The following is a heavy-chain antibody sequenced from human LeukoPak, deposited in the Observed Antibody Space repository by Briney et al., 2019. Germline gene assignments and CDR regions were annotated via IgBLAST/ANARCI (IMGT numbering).Heavy chain of an antibody. J-gene: IGHJ5*02. CDR1: GYSISSGYY. CDR2: IYHRGST. Sequence: SETLSLTCTVSGYSISSGYYWGWIRQPPGKGLEWIGTIYHRGSTYYNPSLKSRVTISVDTSKNQFSLKLSSVTAADTAVYYCARLDIGDSGNPNWFDPWGQGTLVTVSS. CDR3: ARLDIGDSGNPNWFDP. D-gene: IGHD5-12*01. V-gene: IGHV4-38-2*02.